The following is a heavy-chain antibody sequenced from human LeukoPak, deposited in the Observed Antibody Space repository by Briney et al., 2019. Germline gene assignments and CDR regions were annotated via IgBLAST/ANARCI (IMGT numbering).Heavy chain of an antibody. V-gene: IGHV4-39*01. CDR3: ARHYGDTYPSLVYYFDY. D-gene: IGHD4-17*01. CDR2: IYYSGST. Sequence: SETLSLTCTVSGGSNSSSSYYWGWIRQPPGMGVEWFGSIYYSGSTYYNPSLKSRVTISVDTSKNQFSLKLSSVTAADTAVYYCARHYGDTYPSLVYYFDYWGQGTLVTVSS. CDR1: GGSNSSSSYY. J-gene: IGHJ4*02.